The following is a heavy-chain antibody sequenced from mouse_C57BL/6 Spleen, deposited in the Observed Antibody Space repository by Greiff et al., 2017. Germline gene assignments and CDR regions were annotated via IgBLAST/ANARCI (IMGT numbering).Heavy chain of an antibody. CDR2: ILPGCVST. V-gene: IGHV1-9*01. D-gene: IGHD1-1*01. Sequence: QVQLKQSGAELMKPGASVKLSCKSTVYTFPGYWLEWLKQRPGHGLEWILEILPGCVSTNSTEKFTGKATFTADTSSNTAYMQLSSLTTEDSAIYYCERGVYYGSSYDEGAMDYWGQGTSVTGAS. CDR1: VYTFPGYW. J-gene: IGHJ4*01. CDR3: ERGVYYGSSYDEGAMDY.